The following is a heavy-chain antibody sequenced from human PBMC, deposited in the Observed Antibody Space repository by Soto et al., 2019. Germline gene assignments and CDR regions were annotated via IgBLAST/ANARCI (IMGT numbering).Heavy chain of an antibody. V-gene: IGHV4-34*01. CDR2: INHSGST. J-gene: IGHJ6*02. CDR3: ARGGIVVVVAAKNYYYYYGMDV. CDR1: GGSFSGYY. D-gene: IGHD2-15*01. Sequence: SETLSLTCAVYGGSFSGYYWSWIRQPPGKGLEWIGEINHSGSTNYNPSLKSRVTISVDTSKNQFSLKLSSVTAADTAVYYCARGGIVVVVAAKNYYYYYGMDVWGQGPTVTVSS.